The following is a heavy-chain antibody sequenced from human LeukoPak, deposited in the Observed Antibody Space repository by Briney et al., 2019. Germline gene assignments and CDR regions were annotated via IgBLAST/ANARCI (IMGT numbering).Heavy chain of an antibody. CDR3: AKVRVSWVVVKKIYYFDY. J-gene: IGHJ4*02. CDR2: IRYDGSNK. V-gene: IGHV3-30*02. CDR1: GFTFSSYG. D-gene: IGHD3-22*01. Sequence: RPGGSLRLSCAASGFTFSSYGMHWVRQAPGKGLEWVAFIRYDGSNKYYADSVKGRFTISRDNSKDTLYLQMNSLRAEDTAVYYCAKVRVSWVVVKKIYYFDYWGQGTLVAVSS.